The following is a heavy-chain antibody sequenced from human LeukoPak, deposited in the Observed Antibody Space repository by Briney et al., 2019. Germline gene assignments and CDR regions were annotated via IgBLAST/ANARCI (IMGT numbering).Heavy chain of an antibody. CDR3: ARHTIYDFWSGYYWGFGWFDP. CDR1: GGSISSGGYY. D-gene: IGHD3-3*01. CDR2: IYYSGST. V-gene: IGHV4-31*03. J-gene: IGHJ5*02. Sequence: SETLSLTCTVSGGSISSGGYYWSWIRQHPGKGLEWIGYIYYSGSTYYNPSLKSRVTISVDTSKNQFSLKLSSVTAADTAVYYCARHTIYDFWSGYYWGFGWFDPWGQGTLVTVSS.